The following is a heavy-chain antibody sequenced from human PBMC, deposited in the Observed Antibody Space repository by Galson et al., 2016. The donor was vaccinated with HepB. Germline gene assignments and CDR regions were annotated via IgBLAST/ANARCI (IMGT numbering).Heavy chain of an antibody. CDR2: VYYNGDT. D-gene: IGHD2-8*01. CDR3: AREYCTDYRCRLSRTGGWRDA. J-gene: IGHJ5*02. V-gene: IGHV4-61*01. CDR1: GGSTTNSRLY. Sequence: SETLSLTCSVSGGSTTNSRLYWNWLRQSPGKGLQWIGYVYYNGDTYYNPSLESRVTITVDTSTNQFSLNLRSVTAADTAVYFCAREYCTDYRCRLSRTGGWRDAWGQGAPVTVSS.